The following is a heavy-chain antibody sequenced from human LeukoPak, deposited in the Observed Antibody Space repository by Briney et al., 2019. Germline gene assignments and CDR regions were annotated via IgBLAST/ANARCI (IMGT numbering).Heavy chain of an antibody. V-gene: IGHV4-31*03. CDR3: ARVGRDYYDSSGYDY. CDR1: GGSISSGGYY. Sequence: SETLSLTCTVSGGSISSGGYYWSWIRQHPGTGLEWIGYIYYSGSTYYNPSLKSRVTISVDTSKNQFSLKLSSVTAADTAVYYCARVGRDYYDSSGYDYWGQGTLVTVSS. CDR2: IYYSGST. J-gene: IGHJ4*02. D-gene: IGHD3-22*01.